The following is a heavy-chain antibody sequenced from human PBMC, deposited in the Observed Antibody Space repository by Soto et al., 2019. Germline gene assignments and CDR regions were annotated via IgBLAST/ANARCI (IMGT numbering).Heavy chain of an antibody. Sequence: QVQLQESGPGLVKPSQTLSLTCTVSGGSISNADYYWSWVRQPPGKGLEWIGYIYYSGSTFFNPSLKSRVTISKDTSRNQFSLRLTSVTAADTAVYYCARAIVVTIGGMDVWGQGTTVTVSS. J-gene: IGHJ6*02. CDR3: ARAIVVTIGGMDV. D-gene: IGHD5-12*01. V-gene: IGHV4-30-4*01. CDR2: IYYSGST. CDR1: GGSISNADYY.